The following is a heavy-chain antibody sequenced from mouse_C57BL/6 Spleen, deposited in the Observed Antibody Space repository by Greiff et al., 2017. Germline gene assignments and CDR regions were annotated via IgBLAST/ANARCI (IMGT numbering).Heavy chain of an antibody. J-gene: IGHJ1*03. V-gene: IGHV1-47*01. D-gene: IGHD1-1*01. CDR3: AREVYYGSSHGGYWCFDV. CDR2: FHPYNDDT. CDR1: GYTFTTYP. Sequence: QVQLQQSGAELVKPGASVKMSCKASGYTFTTYPIEWMKQNHGKSLEWIGNFHPYNDDTKYNEKFKGKATLTVDKSSSKAFFDLRRLTSEDSAVYYCAREVYYGSSHGGYWCFDVWGTGTTVTVSS.